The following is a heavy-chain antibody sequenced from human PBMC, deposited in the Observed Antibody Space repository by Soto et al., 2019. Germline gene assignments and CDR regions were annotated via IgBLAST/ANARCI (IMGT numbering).Heavy chain of an antibody. J-gene: IGHJ4*02. CDR1: GGSISSTSSY. V-gene: IGHV4-39*01. Sequence: SETLSLTCTVSGGSISSTSSYWARIRQPPGKGLEWVGSIYYLRNTYYNPSLGSRVTISVDTSKNQFSLKLSSVPAADTAVFYCAGLYPYESSGYHLDYWSQGTLVTVSS. CDR2: IYYLRNT. CDR3: AGLYPYESSGYHLDY. D-gene: IGHD3-22*01.